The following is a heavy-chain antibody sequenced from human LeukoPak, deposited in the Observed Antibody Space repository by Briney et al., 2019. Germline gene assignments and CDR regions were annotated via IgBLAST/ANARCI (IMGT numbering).Heavy chain of an antibody. CDR1: GFTFSSYS. D-gene: IGHD1-1*01. V-gene: IGHV3-21*01. Sequence: GGSLRLSCTVSGFTFSSYSMNWVRQAPGKGLEWVSSISSSSSYIYYADSVKGRFTISRDNAKNSLYLQMNSLRAEDTAVYYCARGRVNSADFDYWGQGTLVTVSS. CDR3: ARGRVNSADFDY. J-gene: IGHJ4*02. CDR2: ISSSSSYI.